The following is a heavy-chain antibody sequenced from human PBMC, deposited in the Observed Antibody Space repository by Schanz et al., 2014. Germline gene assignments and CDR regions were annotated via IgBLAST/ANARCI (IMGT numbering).Heavy chain of an antibody. CDR2: ISSSSSTI. CDR1: GFSFRKSA. D-gene: IGHD2-2*02. CDR3: AGGEYQLLYGN. V-gene: IGHV3-48*01. Sequence: EVQLLESGGGLVQPGGSLRLSCAASGFSFRKSAMSWVRQAPGKGLEWVSYISSSSSTIYYADSVKGRFTISRDNAKNSLFLQMNSLRAEDTAVYYCAGGEYQLLYGNWGQGTLVTVSS. J-gene: IGHJ4*02.